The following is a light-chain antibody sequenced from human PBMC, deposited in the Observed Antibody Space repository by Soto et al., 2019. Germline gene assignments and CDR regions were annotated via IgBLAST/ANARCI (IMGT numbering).Light chain of an antibody. CDR3: QHWTDYSWT. Sequence: DIHMTQSPSTLSASVGDRVTITCRASQSISIWLAWYQQKPGKAPNLLIYKTSSLETGVPSRFSGSGSGTEFTLTLSSLQPDDFATYYCQHWTDYSWTFGQGTKVEVK. CDR1: QSISIW. J-gene: IGKJ1*01. CDR2: KTS. V-gene: IGKV1-5*03.